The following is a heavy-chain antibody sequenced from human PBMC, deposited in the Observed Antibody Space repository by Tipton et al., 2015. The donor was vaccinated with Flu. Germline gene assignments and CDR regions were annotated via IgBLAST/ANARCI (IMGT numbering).Heavy chain of an antibody. D-gene: IGHD6-19*01. CDR2: IYSSGST. CDR1: GASISSRSYY. Sequence: TLSLTCTVSGASISSRSYYWGWIRQPPGKGLEWIGCIYSSGSTYYNPSLESRVTISLDTSKNQFSLKLSSVTAADTAVYYCAREKDSSGSEYFQHWGQGTLVTVSS. J-gene: IGHJ1*01. V-gene: IGHV4-39*07. CDR3: AREKDSSGSEYFQH.